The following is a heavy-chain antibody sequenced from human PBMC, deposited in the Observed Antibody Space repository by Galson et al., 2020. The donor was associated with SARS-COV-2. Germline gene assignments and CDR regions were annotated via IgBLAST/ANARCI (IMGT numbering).Heavy chain of an antibody. J-gene: IGHJ4*02. CDR3: ARTEAAACFWFDY. CDR2: IDPRDAYT. V-gene: IGHV5-10-1*01. Sequence: HGESLKIYCKGSGYRLTSYWISWVRQMPGKGLEWMGRIDPRDAYTNYSPSFQGHVTTSADKSISTAYLQWSSLKASDTAMYYCARTEAAACFWFDYWGQGTLVTVSS. CDR1: GYRLTSYW. D-gene: IGHD6-13*01.